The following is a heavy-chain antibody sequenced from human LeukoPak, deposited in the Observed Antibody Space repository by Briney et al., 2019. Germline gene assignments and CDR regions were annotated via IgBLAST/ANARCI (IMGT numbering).Heavy chain of an antibody. CDR3: ARRLGSGWLHIDY. J-gene: IGHJ4*02. D-gene: IGHD6-19*01. Sequence: PSETLSLTRAVSGYSISSGYYWGWIRQPPGKGLEWIGSIYHSGSTYYNPSLKSRVTISVDTSKNQFSLKLSSVTAADTAVYYCARRLGSGWLHIDYWGQGTLVTVSS. V-gene: IGHV4-38-2*01. CDR1: GYSISSGYY. CDR2: IYHSGST.